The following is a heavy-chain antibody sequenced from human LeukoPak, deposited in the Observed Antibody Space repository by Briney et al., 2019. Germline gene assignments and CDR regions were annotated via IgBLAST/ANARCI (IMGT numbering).Heavy chain of an antibody. Sequence: RGSLRLSCVASGSGFTFSEFWMGWVRQAPGERLEWVANIKGDGSETYYVDSVKGRFTISRDNVKNSVYLQMNSLRADDTSMYRCAREAYCGGPSCFAVNYMDVWGKGTTVTVSS. CDR3: AREAYCGGPSCFAVNYMDV. D-gene: IGHD2-2*01. J-gene: IGHJ6*03. V-gene: IGHV3-7*01. CDR2: IKGDGSET. CDR1: GSGFTFSEFW.